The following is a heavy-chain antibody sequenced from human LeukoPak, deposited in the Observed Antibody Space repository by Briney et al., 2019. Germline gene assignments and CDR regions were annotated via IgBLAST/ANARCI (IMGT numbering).Heavy chain of an antibody. V-gene: IGHV1-18*01. D-gene: IGHD3-10*01. CDR3: ARFAQWFGVIDY. CDR1: GYTFPSYG. Sequence: GASVKVSCKASGYTFPSYGITWVRQAPGQGLEWMGWISAYNGNTNYAQKLQGRVTMTTDTSTSTAYTELRSLRSDDTAVYYYARFAQWFGVIDYWGQGTLVTVSS. CDR2: ISAYNGNT. J-gene: IGHJ4*02.